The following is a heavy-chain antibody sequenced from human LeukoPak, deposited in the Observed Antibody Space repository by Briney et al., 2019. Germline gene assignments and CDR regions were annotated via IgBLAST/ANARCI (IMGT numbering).Heavy chain of an antibody. J-gene: IGHJ4*02. CDR3: ARVVSGYDSVGY. CDR2: IIPILGIA. V-gene: IGHV1-69*04. CDR1: GGTFSNYA. D-gene: IGHD3-22*01. Sequence: ASVTVSFKASGGTFSNYAISWVRQAPGQGLEWMGRIIPILGIANYPQKFQGRVTITADKSTSTAYMELSSLRSEDTAVYYCARVVSGYDSVGYWGQGTLVTVSS.